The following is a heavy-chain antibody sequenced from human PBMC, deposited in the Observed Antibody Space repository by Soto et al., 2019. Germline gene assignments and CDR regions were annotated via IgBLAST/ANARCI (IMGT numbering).Heavy chain of an antibody. CDR2: INPNSGGT. Sequence: ASVKVSCKASGYTFTGYYMHWVRQAPGQGLEWMGWINPNSGGTNYAQKFQGRVTMTRDTSIRTAYMELSRLRSDDTAMYYCARDNKVWAERIAAHNWFDPWGQGTLVTVSS. CDR3: ARDNKVWAERIAAHNWFDP. V-gene: IGHV1-2*02. J-gene: IGHJ5*02. CDR1: GYTFTGYY. D-gene: IGHD6-6*01.